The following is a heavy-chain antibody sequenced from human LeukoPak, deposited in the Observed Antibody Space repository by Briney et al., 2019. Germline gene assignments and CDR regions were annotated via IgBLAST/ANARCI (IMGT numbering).Heavy chain of an antibody. J-gene: IGHJ6*04. Sequence: GGSLRLSCAASGFTFSSYSMNWVRQAPGKGLEWVSSISSSSSYIYYADSVKGRFTISRDNAKNSLYLQMHSLRAEDTAVYYCARSQYSGYDSDYYYGMDVWGKGTTVTVSS. CDR2: ISSSSSYI. V-gene: IGHV3-21*01. CDR3: ARSQYSGYDSDYYYGMDV. D-gene: IGHD5-12*01. CDR1: GFTFSSYS.